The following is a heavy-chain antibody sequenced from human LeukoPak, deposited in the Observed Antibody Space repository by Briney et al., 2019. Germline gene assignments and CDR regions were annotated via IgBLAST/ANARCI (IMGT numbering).Heavy chain of an antibody. D-gene: IGHD3-16*02. CDR1: GFTFSSYA. Sequence: PGGSLRLSCAASGFTFSSYAMSWVRQAPGKGLEWVLGISGSGGSTYYADSVKGRLTISRDNSKNTLYLQMNSLRAEDTAVYYCANQGGVGGDYVWGSYRAPLVVSDYWGQGTLVTVSS. CDR3: ANQGGVGGDYVWGSYRAPLVVSDY. V-gene: IGHV3-23*01. J-gene: IGHJ4*02. CDR2: ISGSGGST.